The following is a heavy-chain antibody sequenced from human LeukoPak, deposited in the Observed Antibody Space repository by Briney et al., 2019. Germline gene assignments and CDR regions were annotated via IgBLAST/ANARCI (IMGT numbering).Heavy chain of an antibody. CDR1: GGTFSSYA. V-gene: IGHV1-69*05. J-gene: IGHJ4*02. D-gene: IGHD6-19*01. Sequence: ASVKVSCKASGGTFSSYAISWVREAPGQGLEWMGGIIPIFGTANYAQKFQGRVTMTTDTSTSTAYMELRSLRSDDTAVYYCARDRAVAGKLFDYWGQGTLVTVSS. CDR2: IIPIFGTA. CDR3: ARDRAVAGKLFDY.